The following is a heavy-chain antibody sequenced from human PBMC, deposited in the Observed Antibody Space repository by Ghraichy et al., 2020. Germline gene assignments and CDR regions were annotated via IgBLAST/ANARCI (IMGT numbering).Heavy chain of an antibody. J-gene: IGHJ5*02. CDR1: GGSFSGYY. CDR3: ARARIIFGVVMTPPNWFDP. CDR2: INHSGST. D-gene: IGHD3-3*01. V-gene: IGHV4-34*01. Sequence: SETLSLTCAVYGGSFSGYYWSWIRQPPGKGLEWIGEINHSGSTNYNPSLKSRVTISVDTSKNQFSLKLSSVTAADTAVYYCARARIIFGVVMTPPNWFDPWGQGTLVTVSS.